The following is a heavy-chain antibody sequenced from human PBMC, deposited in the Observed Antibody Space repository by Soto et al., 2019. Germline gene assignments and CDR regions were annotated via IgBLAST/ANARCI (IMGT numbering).Heavy chain of an antibody. D-gene: IGHD3-16*01. Sequence: EMQLVESGGGLVQPGRSLRLSCAASGFTFDDYAMYWVRQGPGKGLEWVSGISWDSGRIGYADSVKGRFTISRDDAKNSLSLQMNSLRPEHTPLYYCAKSRLWGGDGYNSYYYNAMDTWGQGTTVTVSS. J-gene: IGHJ6*02. CDR1: GFTFDDYA. CDR2: ISWDSGRI. CDR3: AKSRLWGGDGYNSYYYNAMDT. V-gene: IGHV3-9*01.